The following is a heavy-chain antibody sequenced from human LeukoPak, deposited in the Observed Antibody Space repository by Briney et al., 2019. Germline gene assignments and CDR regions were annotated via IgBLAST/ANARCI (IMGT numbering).Heavy chain of an antibody. D-gene: IGHD2-2*01. CDR1: RGSIICSSDI. CDR3: ASVGVGGPFCSSTSCYSAFDI. J-gene: IGHJ3*02. CDR2: IHYSGNT. V-gene: IGHV4-39*01. Sequence: PSETLSLTCTVSRGSIICSSDIWGWIRQPPGKGLEWIGNIHYSGNTYYNPSLKSRVTISVDTSKNQFSLKLSSVTAADTAVYYCASVGVGGPFCSSTSCYSAFDIWGQGTTVTVSS.